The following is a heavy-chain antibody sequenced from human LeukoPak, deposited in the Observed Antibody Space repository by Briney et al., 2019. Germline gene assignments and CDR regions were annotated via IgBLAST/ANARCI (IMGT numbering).Heavy chain of an antibody. CDR2: IYYSGST. V-gene: IGHV4-31*03. Sequence: SETLFLTCTVSGGSISIGFYYWSWIRQHPGKGLEWIGYIYYSGSTYYNPSLKSRVTMSVDTSKNQFSLKLSSVTAADTAVYYCARGPYRNSFDYWGQGTLVTVSS. CDR3: ARGPYRNSFDY. J-gene: IGHJ4*02. D-gene: IGHD4-11*01. CDR1: GGSISIGFYY.